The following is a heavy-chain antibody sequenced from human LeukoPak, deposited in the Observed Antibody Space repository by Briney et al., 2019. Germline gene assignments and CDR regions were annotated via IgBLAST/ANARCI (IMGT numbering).Heavy chain of an antibody. D-gene: IGHD3-10*01. CDR2: IYISGST. Sequence: PSGTLSLTCAVSGGSISSSTNWWSWVRQPAGKGLEWIGRIYISGSTNYNPSLKSRVTISVDTSKNQFSLKLSSVTAADTAVYFCARFSMLRGVDYWGQGTLVTVSS. CDR1: GGSISSSTNW. J-gene: IGHJ4*02. CDR3: ARFSMLRGVDY. V-gene: IGHV4-61*02.